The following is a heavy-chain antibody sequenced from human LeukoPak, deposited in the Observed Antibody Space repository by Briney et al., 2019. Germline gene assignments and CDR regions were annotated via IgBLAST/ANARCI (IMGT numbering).Heavy chain of an antibody. Sequence: GGSLRLSCATSGFTFSSYAMSWVRQAPGKGLEWVSAISGSGGSTYYTGSVKGRFTISRDNSKNALYLQTSSLRAEDTAVYYCAKSQRNDQQVVQRIDYWGQGTLVTVSS. CDR3: AKSQRNDQQVVQRIDY. D-gene: IGHD2-2*01. J-gene: IGHJ4*02. CDR2: ISGSGGST. CDR1: GFTFSSYA. V-gene: IGHV3-23*01.